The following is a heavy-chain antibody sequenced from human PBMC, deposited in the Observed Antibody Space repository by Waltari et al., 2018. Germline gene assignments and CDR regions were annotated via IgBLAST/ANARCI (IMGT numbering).Heavy chain of an antibody. CDR2: IKSDGSST. J-gene: IGHJ4*02. D-gene: IGHD1-26*01. CDR3: ARDGVGAGHDLDY. V-gene: IGHV3-74*01. Sequence: EVQLVESGGGLVQPGGSLRLSCASSGFTFSSHWMHWVRQAPGKGLVWVSRIKSDGSSTRYADSVKGRFTISRDNAKNTLYLQMTSLRAEDTAVYYCARDGVGAGHDLDYWGQGTLVTVSS. CDR1: GFTFSSHW.